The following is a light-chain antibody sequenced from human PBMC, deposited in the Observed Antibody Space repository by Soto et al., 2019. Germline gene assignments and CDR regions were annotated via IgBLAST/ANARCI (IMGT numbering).Light chain of an antibody. Sequence: EIVMTQSPGTLSVSPGERATLSCRASQGINSNLAWYQQKPGQPPRLLIYGVSTRATGIPARFSGSGSGTEFTLTISSLQSEDFAVYYCQQYNNWPQTFGQGTKVEIK. V-gene: IGKV3-15*01. CDR3: QQYNNWPQT. CDR1: QGINSN. J-gene: IGKJ1*01. CDR2: GVS.